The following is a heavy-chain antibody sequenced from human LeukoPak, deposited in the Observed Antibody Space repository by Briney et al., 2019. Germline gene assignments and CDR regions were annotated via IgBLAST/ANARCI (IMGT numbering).Heavy chain of an antibody. D-gene: IGHD3-9*01. CDR1: GGSISSYY. CDR2: IYNSRNT. J-gene: IGHJ3*02. Sequence: PSETLSLTCTVSGGSISSYYWTWIQQPPGKGLEWIGFIYNSRNTNYNPSLKSRVTISFDTSKNQFSLKLSSVTAADTAVYYCARRNILTEGEAFDIWGQGTMVAVSS. CDR3: ARRNILTEGEAFDI. V-gene: IGHV4-59*08.